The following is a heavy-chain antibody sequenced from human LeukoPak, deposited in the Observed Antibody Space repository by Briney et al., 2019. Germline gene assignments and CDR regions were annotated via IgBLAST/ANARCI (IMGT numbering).Heavy chain of an antibody. CDR1: GGSISSSSYY. V-gene: IGHV4-39*07. Sequence: SETLSLTCIVSGGSISSSSYYWGWIRQPPGKGLEWIGSIDYSGSTYYNPSLKSRVTISVDTSKNQFSLKLSSVTAADTAVYYCARGGRWEHFDYWGQGTLVTVSS. J-gene: IGHJ4*02. D-gene: IGHD1-1*01. CDR3: ARGGRWEHFDY. CDR2: IDYSGST.